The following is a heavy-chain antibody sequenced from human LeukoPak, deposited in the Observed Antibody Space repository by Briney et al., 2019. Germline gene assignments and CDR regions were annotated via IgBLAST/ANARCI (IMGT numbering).Heavy chain of an antibody. V-gene: IGHV4-61*02. CDR2: IYHSGST. J-gene: IGHJ6*03. Sequence: SQTLSLTCTVSGGSISSGSYYWSWIRQPAGKGLEWIGSIYHSGSTYYNPSLKSRVTISVDTSKNQFSLKLSSVTAADTAVYYCARPVDYYYYYMDVWGKGTTVTVSS. CDR1: GGSISSGSYY. D-gene: IGHD4-23*01. CDR3: ARPVDYYYYYMDV.